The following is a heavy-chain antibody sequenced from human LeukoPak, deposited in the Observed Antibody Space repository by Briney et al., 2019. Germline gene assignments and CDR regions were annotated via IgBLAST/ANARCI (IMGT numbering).Heavy chain of an antibody. J-gene: IGHJ4*02. CDR2: FIRKNYGGLR. D-gene: IGHD2-2*01. Sequence: GGSMRLSCAASGFTFSNAWMSWVRQAPGKVLEWVGRFIRKNYGGLRGYAAPAKGRFTISSDDSKNTRNLQLDSLKTEDTAVYYCTTEACSRTSCYGEFDYWGQGTPVTVSS. CDR1: GFTFSNAW. CDR3: TTEACSRTSCYGEFDY. V-gene: IGHV3-15*01.